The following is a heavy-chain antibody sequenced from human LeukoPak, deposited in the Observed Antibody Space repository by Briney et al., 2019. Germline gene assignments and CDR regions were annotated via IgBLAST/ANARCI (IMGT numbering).Heavy chain of an antibody. CDR3: ARGPYSSGWYYFDY. J-gene: IGHJ4*02. D-gene: IGHD6-19*01. CDR1: GFTFSSYW. Sequence: GGSLRLSCAASGFTFSSYWMHWVRQAPGKGLVWVSRINSDGSSTSYADSVKGRFTIPRDNANNTLYLQMNSLRAEDTAVYYCARGPYSSGWYYFDYWGQGTLVTVSS. CDR2: INSDGSST. V-gene: IGHV3-74*01.